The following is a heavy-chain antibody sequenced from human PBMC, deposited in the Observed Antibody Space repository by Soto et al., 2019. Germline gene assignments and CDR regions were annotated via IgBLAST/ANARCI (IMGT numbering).Heavy chain of an antibody. Sequence: QVQLVQSGAEVKKPGSSVKVSCKASGGTFSSYAISWVRQAPGQGLEWMGGIIPIFGTANYAQKFQGRVTITADESTSTADMELSSLRSEDTAVYYCAREQVQSSSSWFAPFDYWGQGTLVTVSS. CDR3: AREQVQSSSSWFAPFDY. V-gene: IGHV1-69*12. CDR1: GGTFSSYA. J-gene: IGHJ4*02. D-gene: IGHD6-13*01. CDR2: IIPIFGTA.